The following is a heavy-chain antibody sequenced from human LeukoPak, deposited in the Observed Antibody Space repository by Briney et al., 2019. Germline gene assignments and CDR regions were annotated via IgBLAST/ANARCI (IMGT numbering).Heavy chain of an antibody. CDR3: AKDGFRYSSGWYSNWFDP. D-gene: IGHD6-19*01. J-gene: IGHJ5*02. Sequence: GGSLRLSCAASGFTFSSYGMHWVRQAPGKGLEWVAVISYDGSNKYYADSVKGRFTISSDNSKSTLYLQMNSLRAEDTAVYYCAKDGFRYSSGWYSNWFDPWGQGTLVTVSS. CDR2: ISYDGSNK. CDR1: GFTFSSYG. V-gene: IGHV3-30*18.